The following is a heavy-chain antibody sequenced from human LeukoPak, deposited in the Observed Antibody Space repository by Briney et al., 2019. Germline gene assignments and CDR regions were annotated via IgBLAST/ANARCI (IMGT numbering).Heavy chain of an antibody. J-gene: IGHJ5*02. CDR2: ISYDGSNK. CDR1: GFTFSSYA. CDR3: ASITIPWRALGWFDP. Sequence: ERSLRLSCAASGFTFSSYAMHWVRQAPGKGLEWVAVISYDGSNKYYADSVKGRFTISRDNSKNTLYLQMNSLRAEDTAVYYCASITIPWRALGWFDPWGQGTLVTVSS. V-gene: IGHV3-30-3*01. D-gene: IGHD3-3*01.